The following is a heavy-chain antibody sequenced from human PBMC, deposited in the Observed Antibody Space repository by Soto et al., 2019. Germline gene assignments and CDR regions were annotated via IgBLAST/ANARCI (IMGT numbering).Heavy chain of an antibody. J-gene: IGHJ6*02. Sequence: PSETLSLTCAVYGGSFSAYYWSWVRQPPGKGLEWIGEIIHSESTKYNPSLKSRVTISVDTSKNQFSLKLSSVTAADTAVYHCARVQLPPRGSDLTYYYHYGLDVWGQGTAVTVSS. CDR3: ARVQLPPRGSDLTYYYHYGLDV. D-gene: IGHD2-21*02. CDR2: IIHSEST. CDR1: GGSFSAYY. V-gene: IGHV4-34*12.